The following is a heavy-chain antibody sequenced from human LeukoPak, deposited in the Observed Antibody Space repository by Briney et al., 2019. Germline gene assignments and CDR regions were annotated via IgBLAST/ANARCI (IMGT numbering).Heavy chain of an antibody. Sequence: GGSLRLSCAASGSTFSSYSMNWVRQAPGKGLEWVSSISSSSSYIYYADSVKGRFTISRDNAKNSLYLQMNSLRAEDTAVFYCARDFALGARSFDYWGQGTLVTVSS. CDR1: GSTFSSYS. CDR3: ARDFALGARSFDY. J-gene: IGHJ4*02. V-gene: IGHV3-21*01. CDR2: ISSSSSYI. D-gene: IGHD6-6*01.